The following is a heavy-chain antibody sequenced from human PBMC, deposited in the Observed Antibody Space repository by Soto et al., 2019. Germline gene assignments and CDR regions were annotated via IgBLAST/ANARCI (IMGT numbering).Heavy chain of an antibody. CDR3: AREERRTMIVYGRDV. Sequence: QVQLVQSGAEVKKPGASVKVSCKASGYTFTSYDINWVRQATGQGLEWMGWMNPNSGNTGYAQKFQGRVTMTRNTATRTAHREPGSRRSEDTAMEYCAREERRTMIVYGRDVGGQGTTVTGAS. CDR1: GYTFTSYD. D-gene: IGHD3-22*01. V-gene: IGHV1-8*01. CDR2: MNPNSGNT. J-gene: IGHJ6*02.